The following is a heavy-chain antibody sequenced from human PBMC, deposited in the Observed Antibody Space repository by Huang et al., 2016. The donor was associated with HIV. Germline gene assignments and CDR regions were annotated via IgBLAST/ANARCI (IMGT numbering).Heavy chain of an antibody. CDR2: ISDDGDNN. J-gene: IGHJ5*02. CDR3: ARDRYRRNNWFDP. CDR1: GFTFSGYA. V-gene: IGHV3-30-3*01. D-gene: IGHD1-26*01. Sequence: QVQLVESGGGVVQPGRSLRLSCAASGFTFSGYAMHWVRKAPGKGVGGGARISDDGDNNYYAASVKGRFTISRDNSKDTLYLQMNSLRAEDTAVYFCARDRYRRNNWFDPWGQGTLVTVSS.